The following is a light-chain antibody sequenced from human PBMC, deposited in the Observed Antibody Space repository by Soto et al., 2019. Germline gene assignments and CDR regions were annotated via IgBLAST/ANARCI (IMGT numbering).Light chain of an antibody. CDR2: DVN. CDR3: TSWTTSTTMI. CDR1: RSDIGAYNF. V-gene: IGLV2-14*03. J-gene: IGLJ2*01. Sequence: QYALTQPASVSGSPGQSITISCTGTRSDIGAYNFVSWYQQHPCEVPKLILYDVNVRPSGVSNRFSGSKAGNTASLTISGLQAEDEADYYCTSWTTSTTMIFGGWTKLTVL.